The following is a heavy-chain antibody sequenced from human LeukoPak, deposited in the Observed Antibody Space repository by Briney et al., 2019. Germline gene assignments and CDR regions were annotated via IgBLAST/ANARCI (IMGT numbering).Heavy chain of an antibody. D-gene: IGHD6-19*01. Sequence: GGSLRLSCAASGFTFSSYAMSWVRQAPGKGLEWVSAISGSGGSTYYADSMKGRFTISRDNSKNTLYLQMNSLRAEDTAVYYCAKDPGWSRNYYMDVWGKGTTVTVSS. J-gene: IGHJ6*03. CDR2: ISGSGGST. CDR3: AKDPGWSRNYYMDV. V-gene: IGHV3-23*01. CDR1: GFTFSSYA.